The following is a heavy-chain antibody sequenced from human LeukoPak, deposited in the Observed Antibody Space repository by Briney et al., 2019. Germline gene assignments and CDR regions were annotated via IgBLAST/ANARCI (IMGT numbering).Heavy chain of an antibody. J-gene: IGHJ4*02. CDR1: GFTFSSYW. V-gene: IGHV3-74*01. CDR2: INSDGSST. CDR3: AGVGSYGSPSDY. Sequence: GGSLRLSCAASGFTFSSYWMHRVRQAPGKGLVWVSRINSDGSSTSYADSVKGRFTISRDNAKNTLYPQMNSLRAEDTAVYYCAGVGSYGSPSDYWGQGTLVTVSS. D-gene: IGHD3-16*01.